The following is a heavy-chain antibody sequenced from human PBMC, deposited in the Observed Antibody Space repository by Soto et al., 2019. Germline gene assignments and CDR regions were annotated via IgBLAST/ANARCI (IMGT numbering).Heavy chain of an antibody. CDR1: GYTFTSYG. V-gene: IGHV1-18*01. Sequence: QVRLVQSGAEVKKPGASVKVSCKASGYTFTSYGISWVRQAPGQGLEWMGWISAYNGNTNYAQKLQGRVTMTTDTSTSTAYMELRSLRSDDTAVYYCAREAHIVVVPAAVSPPDYWGQGTLVTVSS. D-gene: IGHD2-2*01. CDR3: AREAHIVVVPAAVSPPDY. CDR2: ISAYNGNT. J-gene: IGHJ4*02.